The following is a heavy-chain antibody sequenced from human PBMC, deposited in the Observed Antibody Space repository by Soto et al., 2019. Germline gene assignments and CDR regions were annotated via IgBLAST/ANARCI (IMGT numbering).Heavy chain of an antibody. V-gene: IGHV3-49*03. CDR2: IRTRAYGGTT. D-gene: IGHD6-6*01. CDR3: TRRSSGDYYFDY. J-gene: IGHJ4*02. CDR1: GFTFGDYA. Sequence: GGSLRLSCTASGFTFGDYAMSWFRQAPGKGLEWVNFIRTRAYGGTTENAASVIGRFTISRDDSKSIAYLQMNSLKSEDTAVYYCTRRSSGDYYFDYWGQGTLVTVSS.